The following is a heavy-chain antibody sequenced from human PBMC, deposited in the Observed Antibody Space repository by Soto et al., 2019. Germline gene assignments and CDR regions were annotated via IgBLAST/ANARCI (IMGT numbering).Heavy chain of an antibody. CDR1: RGTFSSYA. CDR3: AREGEGSGWYYYGMDV. D-gene: IGHD6-19*01. Sequence: QVQLVQSGAEVKKPGSSVKVSCKASRGTFSSYAISWVRQAPGQGLEWMGGIIPIFGTANYAQKFQGRVTITADESTSTAYMELSSLRSEDTAVYYCAREGEGSGWYYYGMDVWGQGTTVTVSS. CDR2: IIPIFGTA. J-gene: IGHJ6*02. V-gene: IGHV1-69*01.